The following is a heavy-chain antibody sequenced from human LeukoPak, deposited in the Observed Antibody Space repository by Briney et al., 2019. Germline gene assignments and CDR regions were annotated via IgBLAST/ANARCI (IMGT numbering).Heavy chain of an antibody. D-gene: IGHD1-26*01. J-gene: IGHJ5*02. CDR1: GFTVSSNY. CDR3: ANNHGGGSNSPLNWFDP. Sequence: GGSLRLSCAASGFTVSSNYMSWVRQAPGKGLEWVSVIYTGGSTYYADSVKGRFTIYRDNSKNTLYLQMHSLRAEDAALYYCANNHGGGSNSPLNWFDPWGQGTLVTVSS. V-gene: IGHV3-53*01. CDR2: IYTGGST.